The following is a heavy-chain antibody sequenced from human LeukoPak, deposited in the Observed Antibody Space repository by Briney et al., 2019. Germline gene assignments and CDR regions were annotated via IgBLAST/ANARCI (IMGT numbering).Heavy chain of an antibody. V-gene: IGHV3-66*01. CDR1: VCSVSSNY. CDR2: IYSGGST. CDR3: ARDIGHVMERSSSWYYFDY. D-gene: IGHD6-13*01. J-gene: IGHJ4*02. Sequence: PGGSLRLSLPASVCSVSSNYMSWLRQTQAQGLEGVSLIYSGGSTYYADSVKGRFTISRDNSKNTLYLQMNSLRAEDTAVYYCARDIGHVMERSSSWYYFDYWGQGTLVTVSS.